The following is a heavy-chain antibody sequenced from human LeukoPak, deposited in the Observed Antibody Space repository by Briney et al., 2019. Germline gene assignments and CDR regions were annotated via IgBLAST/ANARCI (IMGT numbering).Heavy chain of an antibody. CDR2: IRSKAFGGAT. Sequence: GGSLRLSCAASGFTFSSYAMHWVRQAPGKGLEWVGFIRSKAFGGATEYAASVKGRFTISRDDSKSIGHLQMNGLKTEDTAVYYCSRGFGSGSYNNDYWGQGTLSPSPQ. CDR3: SRGFGSGSYNNDY. D-gene: IGHD3-10*01. V-gene: IGHV3-49*04. CDR1: GFTFSSYA. J-gene: IGHJ4*02.